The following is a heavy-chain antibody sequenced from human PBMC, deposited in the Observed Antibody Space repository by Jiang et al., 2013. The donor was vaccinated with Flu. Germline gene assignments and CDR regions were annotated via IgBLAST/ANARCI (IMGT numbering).Heavy chain of an antibody. J-gene: IGHJ1*01. CDR1: GGSFSGYY. CDR3: ARAVMTTVITRRPFQH. V-gene: IGHV4-34*01. D-gene: IGHD4-23*01. Sequence: KPSETLSLTCAVYGGSFSGYYWSWIRQPPGKGLEWIGEINHSGSTNYNPSLKSRVTISVDTSKNQFSLKLSSVTAADTAVYYCARAVMTTVITRRPFQHWGQGTLVTVSS. CDR2: INHSGST.